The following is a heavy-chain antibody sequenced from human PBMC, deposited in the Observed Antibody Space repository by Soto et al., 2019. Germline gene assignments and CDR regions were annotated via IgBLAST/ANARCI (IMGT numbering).Heavy chain of an antibody. CDR3: ARDQTTGWFDP. J-gene: IGHJ5*02. Sequence: GGSLRLSCAASGFTFGSYNMDWVRQAPGKGLEWLSYISGSGTTIYYADSVRGRFTTSRDNAKNSLYPQMNSLRDDDTAVYYCARDQTTGWFDPWGQGTLVTVSS. D-gene: IGHD4-17*01. CDR2: ISGSGTTI. CDR1: GFTFGSYN. V-gene: IGHV3-48*02.